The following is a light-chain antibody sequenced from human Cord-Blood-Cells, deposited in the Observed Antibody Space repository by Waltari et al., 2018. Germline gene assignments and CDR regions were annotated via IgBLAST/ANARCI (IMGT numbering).Light chain of an antibody. J-gene: IGKJ3*01. V-gene: IGKV1-33*01. Sequence: DIQMTQSPSSLSASVGDRVNITCQASQDIINYLNLYQQKPGKAPKLLIYDASNLETGVPSRFSGSGSGTDFTFTISSLQPEDIATYYCQQYDNLPLTFGPGTKVDIK. CDR2: DAS. CDR3: QQYDNLPLT. CDR1: QDIINY.